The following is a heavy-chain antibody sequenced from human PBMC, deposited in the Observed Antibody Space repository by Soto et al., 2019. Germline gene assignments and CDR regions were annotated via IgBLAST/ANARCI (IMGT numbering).Heavy chain of an antibody. Sequence: EVQLLESGGGLVQPGGSLRFSCAASGFTFSNYAVTWVRQAPGKGLEWVSTISGSGGSTYYADSVKGRFTISRDNXXXTXXLXXXXXXXXXXXVYYCAKDQGSSWYEIDYWGQGTLVTVSS. J-gene: IGHJ4*02. CDR1: GFTFSNYA. D-gene: IGHD6-13*01. CDR3: AKDQGSSWYEIDY. V-gene: IGHV3-23*01. CDR2: ISGSGGST.